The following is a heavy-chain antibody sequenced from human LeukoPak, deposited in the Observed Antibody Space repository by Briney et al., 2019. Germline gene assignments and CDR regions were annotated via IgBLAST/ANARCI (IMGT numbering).Heavy chain of an antibody. D-gene: IGHD5-18*01. CDR1: GFTFSSYW. J-gene: IGHJ4*02. CDR2: IKQDGGEK. CDR3: ARDSPERGYSYGPLDNYFDY. Sequence: GGSLRLSCAASGFTFSSYWMTWVRQAPGKGLEWVANIKQDGGEKYYVDSVKGRFTISRDNTKKSLYLQMNSLRAEDTAVYYCARDSPERGYSYGPLDNYFDYWGQGTLVTVSS. V-gene: IGHV3-7*01.